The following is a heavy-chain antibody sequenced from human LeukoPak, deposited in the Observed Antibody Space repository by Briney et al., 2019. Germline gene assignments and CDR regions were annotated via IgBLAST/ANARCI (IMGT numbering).Heavy chain of an antibody. CDR1: GYTFTSYY. Sequence: GASVEVSCKASGYTFTSYYMHWVRQAPGQGLEWMGIINPSGGSTSYAQKFQGRVTMTRDTSTSTVYMELSSLRSEDTAVYYCARVGGRHYYDSSGYYLWGQGTLVTVSS. J-gene: IGHJ4*02. V-gene: IGHV1-46*01. CDR3: ARVGGRHYYDSSGYYL. D-gene: IGHD3-22*01. CDR2: INPSGGST.